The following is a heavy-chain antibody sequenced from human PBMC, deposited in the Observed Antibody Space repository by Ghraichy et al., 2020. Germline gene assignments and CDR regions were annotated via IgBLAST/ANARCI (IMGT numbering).Heavy chain of an antibody. V-gene: IGHV3-33*01. Sequence: GGSLRLSCAASGFIFRSYGMHWVRQAPGKGLEWVAVIWYNGNKKYYGDSVKGRFTISRDNSKNTLYLQMNSLRDEDTAVYYCARGSAVVRFYYYAGLDVWGQGTTVTVSS. CDR1: GFIFRSYG. J-gene: IGHJ6*02. D-gene: IGHD4-23*01. CDR2: IWYNGNKK. CDR3: ARGSAVVRFYYYAGLDV.